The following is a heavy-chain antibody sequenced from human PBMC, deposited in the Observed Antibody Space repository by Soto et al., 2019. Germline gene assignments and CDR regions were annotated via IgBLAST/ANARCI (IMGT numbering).Heavy chain of an antibody. CDR2: INAGNGNT. Sequence: ASVKVSCKASGYTFTSYAMHWVRQAPGQRLEWMGWINAGNGNTKYSQKFQGRVTITRDTSASTAYMELSSLRSEDTAVYYCARDEYYDFWSGYYTGYYGMGVWGQGTTVTVSS. D-gene: IGHD3-3*01. CDR3: ARDEYYDFWSGYYTGYYGMGV. V-gene: IGHV1-3*01. CDR1: GYTFTSYA. J-gene: IGHJ6*02.